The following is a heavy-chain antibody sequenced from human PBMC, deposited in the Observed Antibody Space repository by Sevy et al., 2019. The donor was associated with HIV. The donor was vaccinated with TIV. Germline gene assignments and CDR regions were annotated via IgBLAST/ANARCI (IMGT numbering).Heavy chain of an antibody. CDR3: ARETRYYDYVWGIYAFDI. Sequence: SETLSLTCTVSGGSISSGGYYWSWIRQHPGKGLEWIGYIYYSGSTYYNPSLKSRVTISVDTSKNQFSLKLSSVTAADTAVYYCARETRYYDYVWGIYAFDIWGQGTMVTVSS. V-gene: IGHV4-31*03. D-gene: IGHD3-16*01. CDR2: IYYSGST. J-gene: IGHJ3*02. CDR1: GGSISSGGYY.